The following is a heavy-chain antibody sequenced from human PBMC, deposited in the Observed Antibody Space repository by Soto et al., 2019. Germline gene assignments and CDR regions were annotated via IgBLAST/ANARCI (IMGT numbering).Heavy chain of an antibody. J-gene: IGHJ4*02. CDR3: ASTHSGSYYSVFNX. Sequence: PSETLSLTCVVSNFSISSVYYWGWIRQSPGNGLEWISSIYRSGTTSYNPSLKSRVTISVDPSKNQFSLMLTAVTAADTAVYYCASTHSGSYYSVFNXWGRGSLVTVSX. CDR1: NFSISSVYY. CDR2: IYRSGTT. V-gene: IGHV4-38-2*01. D-gene: IGHD1-26*01.